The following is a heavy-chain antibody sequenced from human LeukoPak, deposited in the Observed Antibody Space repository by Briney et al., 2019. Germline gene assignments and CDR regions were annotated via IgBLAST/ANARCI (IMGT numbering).Heavy chain of an antibody. D-gene: IGHD3-10*01. CDR2: VSQSGSTI. CDR1: GFTFSDYY. CDR3: AREGHTYGSDY. V-gene: IGHV3-11*01. J-gene: IGHJ4*02. Sequence: PGGSLRLSCTASGFTFSDYYISWIRQAPGRGLEWLSYVSQSGSTIYYADSVKGRFTISRDNGKKTLYLQMNSLRAEDTGMYYRAREGHTYGSDYWGQGTLVTVSS.